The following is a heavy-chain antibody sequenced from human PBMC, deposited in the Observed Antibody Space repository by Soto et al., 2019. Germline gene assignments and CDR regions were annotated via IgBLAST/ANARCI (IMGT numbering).Heavy chain of an antibody. Sequence: QVQLVQSGAEVKKPGASVKVSCKASGYTFTSYGISWVRQAPGQGLEWMGWISAYNGNTNYAQKLQGRGTMTTDTSTSTAYMELRSLRSADKAVYYCARDPSPMGSGSEGNDYWGQGTLVTVSS. CDR3: ARDPSPMGSGSEGNDY. J-gene: IGHJ4*02. D-gene: IGHD6-19*01. CDR2: ISAYNGNT. V-gene: IGHV1-18*01. CDR1: GYTFTSYG.